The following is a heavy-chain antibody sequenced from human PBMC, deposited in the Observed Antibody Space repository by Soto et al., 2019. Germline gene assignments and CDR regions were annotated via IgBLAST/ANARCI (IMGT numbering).Heavy chain of an antibody. CDR3: ARVIPGAEAWFGP. D-gene: IGHD2-2*01. J-gene: IGHJ5*02. Sequence: AAVKVSCKASGYTFTNYGVTWVRQAPGQGLEWMGWISAYTDNPNYAQKFQGRVTMTIDTSTTTAYMDLRSLTSDDTAVYYCARVIPGAEAWFGPWGQGTLVTVSS. CDR1: GYTFTNYG. V-gene: IGHV1-18*01. CDR2: ISAYTDNP.